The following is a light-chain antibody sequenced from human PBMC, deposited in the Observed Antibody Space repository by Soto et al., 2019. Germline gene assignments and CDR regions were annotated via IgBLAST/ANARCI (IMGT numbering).Light chain of an antibody. J-gene: IGKJ4*01. CDR2: LGS. CDR1: QSLLHNNGQNC. Sequence: DIVMTQSPLSLPVTPGEPASISCRSSQSLLHNNGQNCLDWYLQKPGQSPQLLIHLGSVRASGVPDMLSGNGSCTDFTLKISRVEAEDVGVYYCMQALPGPPTFGGGTKVEIK. CDR3: MQALPGPPT. V-gene: IGKV2-28*01.